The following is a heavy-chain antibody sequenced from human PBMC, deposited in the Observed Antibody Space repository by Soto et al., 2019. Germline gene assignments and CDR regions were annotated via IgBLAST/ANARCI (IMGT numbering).Heavy chain of an antibody. D-gene: IGHD5-12*01. CDR2: ISYDGSNK. CDR3: AREANIVATIWPEPTGYYYYGMDV. J-gene: IGHJ6*01. CDR1: GFTFSSYA. V-gene: IGHV3-30-3*01. Sequence: RRLSCAASGFTFSSYAMHWVRQAPGKGLEWVAVISYDGSNKYYADSVKGRFTISRDNSKNTLYLQMNSLRAEDTAVYYCAREANIVATIWPEPTGYYYYGMDVWGQGTTVTVS.